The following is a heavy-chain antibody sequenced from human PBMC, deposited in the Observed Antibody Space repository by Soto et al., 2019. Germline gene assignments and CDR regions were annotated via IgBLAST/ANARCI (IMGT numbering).Heavy chain of an antibody. V-gene: IGHV3-23*01. J-gene: IGHJ4*02. D-gene: IGHD2-15*01. CDR1: GFTFSSYA. CDR2: ISGSGGST. CDR3: AKDSRPYCSGGSCRYLRFDY. Sequence: GGSLRLSCAASGFTFSSYAMSWVRQAPGKGLEWVSAISGSGGSTYYADSVEGRFTISRDNSKNTLYLQMNSLRAEDTAVYYCAKDSRPYCSGGSCRYLRFDYWGQGTLVTVSS.